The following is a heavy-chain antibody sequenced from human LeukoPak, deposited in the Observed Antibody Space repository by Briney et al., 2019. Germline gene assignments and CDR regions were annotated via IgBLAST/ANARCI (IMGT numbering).Heavy chain of an antibody. CDR3: ARDARMFDFYCSGGSCYRVYFDY. Sequence: GGSLRLSCTASGFTFSSYSMNWVRQAPGKGLEWVSSISSSSSYIYYADSVKGRFTISRDNAKNSLYLQMNSLRAEDTAVYYCARDARMFDFYCSGGSCYRVYFDYWGQGTLVTVSS. D-gene: IGHD2-15*01. CDR2: ISSSSSYI. CDR1: GFTFSSYS. V-gene: IGHV3-21*01. J-gene: IGHJ4*02.